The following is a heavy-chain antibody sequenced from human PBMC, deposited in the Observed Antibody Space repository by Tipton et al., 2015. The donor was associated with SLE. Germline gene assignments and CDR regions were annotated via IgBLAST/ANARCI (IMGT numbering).Heavy chain of an antibody. CDR3: ARRIVDTAMVNWYFDL. D-gene: IGHD5-18*01. CDR2: IYHSGRT. J-gene: IGHJ2*01. CDR1: GYSISSGYF. Sequence: LRLSCTVSGYSISSGYFWTWIRQHPGKGLEWIGSIYHSGRTHYTPSLKSRLSMSVDTSKNQFSLNLRSVTAADTAVYYCARRIVDTAMVNWYFDLWGRGTLVTVSS. V-gene: IGHV4-31*02.